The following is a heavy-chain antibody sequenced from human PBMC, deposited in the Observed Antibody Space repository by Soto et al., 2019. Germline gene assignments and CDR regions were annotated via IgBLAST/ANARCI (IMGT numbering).Heavy chain of an antibody. D-gene: IGHD6-25*01. Sequence: ASGKVSCKASGYTFTSYYMHWVRQAPGQGLEWMGIINPSGGSTSYAQKFQGRVTMTRDTSTSTVYMELSSLRSEDTAVYYCARAGPSSGSYYYYYGMDVWGQGTTVTVSS. J-gene: IGHJ6*02. CDR1: GYTFTSYY. CDR2: INPSGGST. CDR3: ARAGPSSGSYYYYYGMDV. V-gene: IGHV1-46*01.